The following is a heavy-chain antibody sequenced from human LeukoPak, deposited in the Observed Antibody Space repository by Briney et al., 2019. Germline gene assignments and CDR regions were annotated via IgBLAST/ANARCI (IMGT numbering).Heavy chain of an antibody. Sequence: GGSLRLSCAASGFTFSSYDMHWVRQAPGKGLEWVAVIWYDGSNKYYADSVKGRFTISRDNSKDTLYLQMNSLRAEDTAVYYCAKGNGGYYFDYWGQGTLVTVSS. J-gene: IGHJ4*02. CDR1: GFTFSSYD. D-gene: IGHD2-8*01. CDR3: AKGNGGYYFDY. CDR2: IWYDGSNK. V-gene: IGHV3-33*06.